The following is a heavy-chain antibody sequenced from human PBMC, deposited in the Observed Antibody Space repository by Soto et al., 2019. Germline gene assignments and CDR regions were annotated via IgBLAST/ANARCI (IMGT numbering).Heavy chain of an antibody. CDR2: IIPILGIA. V-gene: IGHV1-69*04. CDR1: GGTFSSYT. CDR3: ARDAYCGGDCYYEFGY. J-gene: IGHJ4*02. Sequence: SVKVSCKASGGTFSSYTISWVRQAPGQGLEWMGRIIPILGIANYAQKFQGRVTITADKSTSTAYMELSSLRSEDTAVYYCARDAYCGGDCYYEFGYWGQGTLVTDSS. D-gene: IGHD2-21*02.